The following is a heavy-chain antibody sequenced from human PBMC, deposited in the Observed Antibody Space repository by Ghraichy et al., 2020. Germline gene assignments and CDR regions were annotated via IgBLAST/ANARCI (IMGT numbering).Heavy chain of an antibody. J-gene: IGHJ4*02. CDR1: GYTFTSYY. CDR3: ARLNADLIIPSPYYFDY. CDR2: INPSGGST. D-gene: IGHD2-2*01. Sequence: ASVKVSCKASGYTFTSYYMHWVRQAPGQGLEWMGIINPSGGSTSYAQKFQGRVTMTRDTSTSTVYMELSSLRSEDTAVYYCARLNADLIIPSPYYFDYWGQGTLVTVSS. V-gene: IGHV1-46*01.